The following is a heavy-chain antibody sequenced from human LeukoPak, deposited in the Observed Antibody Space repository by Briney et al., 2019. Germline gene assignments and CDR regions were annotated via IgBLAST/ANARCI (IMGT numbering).Heavy chain of an antibody. CDR3: AKDRGVFGVAYSLDY. CDR1: GFTFSSYG. J-gene: IGHJ4*02. Sequence: GGSLRLSCAASGFTFSSYGMHWVRQAPGKGLEWVSYIRYDGINEYYADSVRGRFTISRDISKRTLYLQMNSLRAEDTAVYYCAKDRGVFGVAYSLDYWGQGSLVTVSS. V-gene: IGHV3-30*02. CDR2: IRYDGINE. D-gene: IGHD3-3*01.